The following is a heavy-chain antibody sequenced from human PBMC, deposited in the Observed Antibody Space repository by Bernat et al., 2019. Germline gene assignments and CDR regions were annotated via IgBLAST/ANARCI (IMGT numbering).Heavy chain of an antibody. CDR1: GYSFTSYW. V-gene: IGHV5-51*01. CDR3: ARVDVEMATIKLGFLSAFDI. Sequence: EVQLVQSGAEVKKPGESLKISCKGSGYSFTSYWIGWVRQMPGKGLEWMGIIYPGDSDTRYSPSFQGQVTISADKSISTAYLQWSSLKASDTAMYYCARVDVEMATIKLGFLSAFDIWGQGTMVTVSS. D-gene: IGHD5-24*01. J-gene: IGHJ3*02. CDR2: IYPGDSDT.